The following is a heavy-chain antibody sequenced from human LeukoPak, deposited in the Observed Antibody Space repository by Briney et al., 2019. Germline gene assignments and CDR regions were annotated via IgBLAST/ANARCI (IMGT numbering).Heavy chain of an antibody. D-gene: IGHD3-16*01. J-gene: IGHJ4*02. Sequence: IRQPXGKGXXXXXEIXXSGTTNYNPSLKRRVTISVETYKKQFSLKLSSVTAADTAVYYCARVGGYDYVWGRTPYYFDYWGQGTLVTVSS. CDR3: ARVGGYDYVWGRTPYYFDY. V-gene: IGHV4-34*01. CDR2: IXXSGTT.